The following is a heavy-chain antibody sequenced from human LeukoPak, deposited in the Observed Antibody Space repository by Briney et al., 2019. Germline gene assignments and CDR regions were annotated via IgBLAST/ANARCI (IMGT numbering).Heavy chain of an antibody. CDR2: INPNSGGT. Sequence: ASVKVSCKASGYTFTGYYMHWVRQAPGQGLEWMGWINPNSGGTNYAQKFQGRVTMTRDTSISTAYMELSRLRSEDTAVYYCARDPEYVAIYDYWGQGTLVTVSS. D-gene: IGHD2-21*01. V-gene: IGHV1-2*02. CDR1: GYTFTGYY. J-gene: IGHJ4*02. CDR3: ARDPEYVAIYDY.